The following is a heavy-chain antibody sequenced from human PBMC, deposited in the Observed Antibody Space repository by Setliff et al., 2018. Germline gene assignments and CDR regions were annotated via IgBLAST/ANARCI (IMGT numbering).Heavy chain of an antibody. J-gene: IGHJ5*02. V-gene: IGHV4-4*07. CDR1: GGSISSYY. CDR3: ARSYYNFWSGYYRVNWFDP. CDR2: IYTSGST. D-gene: IGHD3-3*01. Sequence: KPSETLSLTCTVSGGSISSYYWSWIRQPAGKGLEWIGRIYTSGSTNYNPSLKSRVTMSVDTSKNQFSLKLSSVTAADTAVYYCARSYYNFWSGYYRVNWFDPWGQGTPVTVSS.